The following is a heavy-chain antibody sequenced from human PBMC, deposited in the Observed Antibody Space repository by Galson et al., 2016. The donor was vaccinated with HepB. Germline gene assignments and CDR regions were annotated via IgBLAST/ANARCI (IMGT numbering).Heavy chain of an antibody. J-gene: IGHJ2*01. CDR2: ITSSSTTI. CDR3: ARGSNDFWSGYYSWYFDL. Sequence: SLRLSCAASGFTFSNYNMNWARQAPGKGLEWISYITSSSTTIYYAASVEGRFPISRDDAKNSLYLQMNSLRDEDTAVYYCARGSNDFWSGYYSWYFDLWGRGTLVTVSS. V-gene: IGHV3-48*02. CDR1: GFTFSNYN. D-gene: IGHD3-3*01.